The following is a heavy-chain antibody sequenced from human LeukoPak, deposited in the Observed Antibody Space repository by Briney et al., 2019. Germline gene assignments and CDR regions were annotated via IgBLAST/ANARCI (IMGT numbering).Heavy chain of an antibody. CDR2: IIPILGIA. CDR3: ARDMRNWNGDYFDY. J-gene: IGHJ4*02. CDR1: GGTFSSYT. Sequence: ASVKVSCKASGGTFSSYTISWVRQAPGQGLEWMGRIIPILGIANYAQKFQGRVTITADKSTSTAYMELSSLRSEDTAVYYCARDMRNWNGDYFDYWGQGTLVTVSS. D-gene: IGHD1-20*01. V-gene: IGHV1-69*04.